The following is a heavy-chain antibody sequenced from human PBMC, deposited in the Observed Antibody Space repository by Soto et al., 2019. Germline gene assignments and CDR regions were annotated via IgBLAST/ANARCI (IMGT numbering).Heavy chain of an antibody. V-gene: IGHV3-33*01. CDR2: IWYDGSNK. Sequence: GGSLRLSCAASGFTFSSYGMHWVRQAPGKGLEWVAVIWYDGSNKYYADSVKGRFTISRDNSKNTLYLQMNSLRAEDTAVYYCARDLVPAANGATPEDVWGQGTTVTVSS. J-gene: IGHJ6*02. D-gene: IGHD2-2*01. CDR3: ARDLVPAANGATPEDV. CDR1: GFTFSSYG.